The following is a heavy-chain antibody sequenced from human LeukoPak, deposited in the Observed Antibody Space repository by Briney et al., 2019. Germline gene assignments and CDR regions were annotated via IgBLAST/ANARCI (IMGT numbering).Heavy chain of an antibody. V-gene: IGHV1-69*06. CDR3: ARGLFEEYYYDSSGSDDAFDI. CDR1: GGTFSSYA. Sequence: ASVKVSCKASGGTFSSYAISWVRQAPGQGLEWMGGIIPIFGTVNYAQKFQGRVTITADKSTSTAYMELSSLRSEDTAVYYCARGLFEEYYYDSSGSDDAFDIWGQGTMVTVSS. J-gene: IGHJ3*02. CDR2: IIPIFGTV. D-gene: IGHD3-22*01.